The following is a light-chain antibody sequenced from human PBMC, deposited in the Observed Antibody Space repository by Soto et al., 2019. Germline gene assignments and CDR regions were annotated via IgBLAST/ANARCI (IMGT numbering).Light chain of an antibody. CDR1: QTISSG. V-gene: IGKV1-5*03. CDR3: QQYNSYSEA. CDR2: KAS. J-gene: IGKJ1*01. Sequence: DIQMTQSPSTLSGSVGDRVTITCRASQTISSGLAWYQQKPGKAPKLLIYKASTLKSGVPSRFSGSGSGTEFTLTISSLQPDDFATYYCQQYNSYSEAFGQGTKVELK.